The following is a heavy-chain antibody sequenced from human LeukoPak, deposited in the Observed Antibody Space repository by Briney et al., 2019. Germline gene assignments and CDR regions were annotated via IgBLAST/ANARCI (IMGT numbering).Heavy chain of an antibody. CDR1: GFTSSSYG. V-gene: IGHV3-30*18. J-gene: IGHJ4*02. CDR2: ISYDGSNK. CDR3: AKANPSSTSCLRG. Sequence: PGGSLRLSCAASGFTSSSYGMHWVRQAPGKGLEWVAVISYDGSNKYYADSVKGRFTISRDNSKNTLYLQMNSLRAEDTAVYYCAKANPSSTSCLRGWGQGTLVTVSS. D-gene: IGHD2-2*01.